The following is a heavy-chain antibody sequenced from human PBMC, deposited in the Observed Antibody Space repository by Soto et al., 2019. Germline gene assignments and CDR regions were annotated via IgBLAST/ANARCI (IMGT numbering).Heavy chain of an antibody. D-gene: IGHD1-1*01. CDR1: GGSFSGYY. CDR2: INHSGST. J-gene: IGHJ5*02. CDR3: AREFGWNDGLNWFDP. Sequence: SETLSLTCAVYGGSFSGYYWSWIRQPPGKGLEWIGEINHSGSTNYNPSLKSRVTISVDTSKNQFSLKLSSVTAADTAVYYCAREFGWNDGLNWFDPWGQGTLVTVSS. V-gene: IGHV4-34*01.